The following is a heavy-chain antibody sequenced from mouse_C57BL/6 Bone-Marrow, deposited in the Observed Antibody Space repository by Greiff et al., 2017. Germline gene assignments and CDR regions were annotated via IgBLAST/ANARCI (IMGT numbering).Heavy chain of an antibody. CDR1: GFTFSNYW. CDR3: IRGYDGAWFAY. J-gene: IGHJ3*01. D-gene: IGHD2-2*01. Sequence: EVKLEESGGGLVQPGGSMKLSCVASGFTFSNYWMNWVRQSPEKGLEWVAQIRLKSDNYATHYAESVKRRFTISRDDSKSSVYLQMNNLRAEDTGIYYCIRGYDGAWFAYWGQGTLVTVSA. CDR2: IRLKSDNYAT. V-gene: IGHV6-3*01.